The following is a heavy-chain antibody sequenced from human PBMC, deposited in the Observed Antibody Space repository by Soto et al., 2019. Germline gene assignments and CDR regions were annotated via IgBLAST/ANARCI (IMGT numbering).Heavy chain of an antibody. CDR1: GATFSSYA. J-gene: IGHJ6*02. V-gene: IGHV1-69*13. Sequence: SVKVSCKASGATFSSYAISWVRQAPGQGLEWMGGIIPIFGTANYAQKFQGRVTITADESTSTAYMELSSLRSEDTAVYYCARDRRPVPPLPAALIYYGMDVWRQGTTLTVSS. CDR3: ARDRRPVPPLPAALIYYGMDV. CDR2: IIPIFGTA. D-gene: IGHD3-10*01.